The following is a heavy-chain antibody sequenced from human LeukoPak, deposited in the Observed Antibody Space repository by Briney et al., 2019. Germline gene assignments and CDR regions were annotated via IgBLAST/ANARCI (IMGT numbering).Heavy chain of an antibody. J-gene: IGHJ4*02. Sequence: SGPTLVKPTQTLTLTCTFSGFSLSTSGVGVGWIRQPPGKALEWLALIYWDDDKRYSPSLKSRLTITKDTSKNQVVLTTTNMDPVDTATYYCAHGPGSGWYAEYWGQGTLVTVSS. CDR3: AHGPGSGWYAEY. CDR1: GFSLSTSGVG. V-gene: IGHV2-5*02. CDR2: IYWDDDK. D-gene: IGHD6-13*01.